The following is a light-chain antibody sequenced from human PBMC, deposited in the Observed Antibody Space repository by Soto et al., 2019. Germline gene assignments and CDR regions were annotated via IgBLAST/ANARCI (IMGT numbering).Light chain of an antibody. CDR1: QDISNY. Sequence: DIQMTQSPSSLSASVGDRVTITCQASQDISNYLNWHQQKPGKGPNLLIYAASSLQSGVPSRFSGSGSGTDFTLTISSLQPEDFATYYCQQSYNTPWTFGQGTKVDIK. CDR2: AAS. V-gene: IGKV1-39*01. CDR3: QQSYNTPWT. J-gene: IGKJ1*01.